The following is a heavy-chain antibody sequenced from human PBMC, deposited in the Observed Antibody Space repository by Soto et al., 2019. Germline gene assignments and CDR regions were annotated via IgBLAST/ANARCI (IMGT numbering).Heavy chain of an antibody. D-gene: IGHD2-8*02. CDR2: IYHSGGT. Sequence: QLQLQESGSGLVKPSQTLSLTCAVSGGSISSGGYSWNWIRQLPGKGLEWIGYIYHSGGTLYNPSRKSRVNISVDKSRNQFSLTLTSVTAADTAVYYCARDSLTGNWFDPWGQGTLVTVSS. J-gene: IGHJ5*02. CDR3: ARDSLTGNWFDP. V-gene: IGHV4-30-2*06. CDR1: GGSISSGGYS.